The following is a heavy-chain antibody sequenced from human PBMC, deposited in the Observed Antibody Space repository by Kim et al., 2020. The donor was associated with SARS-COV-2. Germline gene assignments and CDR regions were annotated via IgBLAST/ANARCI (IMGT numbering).Heavy chain of an antibody. V-gene: IGHV3-7*03. J-gene: IGHJ4*02. CDR3: ASGYCSGGSCGPFDY. Sequence: GGSLRLSCAASGFTFSSYWMSWVRQAPGKGLEWVANIKQDGSEKYYVDSVKGRFTISRDNAKNSLYLQMNSLRAEDTAVYYCASGYCSGGSCGPFDYWGQGTLVTVSS. D-gene: IGHD2-15*01. CDR2: IKQDGSEK. CDR1: GFTFSSYW.